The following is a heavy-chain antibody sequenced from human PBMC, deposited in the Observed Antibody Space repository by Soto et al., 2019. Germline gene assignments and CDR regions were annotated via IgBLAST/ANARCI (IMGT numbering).Heavy chain of an antibody. CDR3: ARGGPPTSNWFDP. J-gene: IGHJ5*02. Sequence: EVQLVESGGGLVQPGGSLRLSCAASGFTVSNNYINWVRQAPGKGLEWVSVIYSGGSTYYADSVKGRFTISRDNSKNTLYLQMNSLRAEDTAVYYCARGGPPTSNWFDPWGQGTLVTVSP. CDR1: GFTVSNNY. D-gene: IGHD1-26*01. V-gene: IGHV3-66*01. CDR2: IYSGGST.